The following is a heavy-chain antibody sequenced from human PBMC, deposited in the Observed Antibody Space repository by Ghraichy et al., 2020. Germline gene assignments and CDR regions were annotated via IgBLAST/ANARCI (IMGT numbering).Heavy chain of an antibody. D-gene: IGHD3-22*01. V-gene: IGHV3-30-3*01. CDR2: ISYDGSNK. CDR1: GFTFSSYA. CDR3: ARVTTYGVTMISILLDY. J-gene: IGHJ4*02. Sequence: GGSLRLSCAASGFTFSSYAMHWVRQAPGKGLEWVAVISYDGSNKYYADSVKGRFTISRDNSKNTLYLQMNSLRAEDTAVYYCARVTTYGVTMISILLDYWGQGTLVTVSS.